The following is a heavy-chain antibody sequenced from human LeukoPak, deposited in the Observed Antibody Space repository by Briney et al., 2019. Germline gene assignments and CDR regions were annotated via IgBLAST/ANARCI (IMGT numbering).Heavy chain of an antibody. CDR3: AKGEDELLYIYYFDN. CDR2: INWNGGRT. D-gene: IGHD2-2*02. CDR1: GFSFDEYA. V-gene: IGHV3-20*04. Sequence: GGSLRLSCEASGFSFDEYAMSWVHQGPGKGLEWVSSINWNGGRTAYADSVKGRFTISRDNAKNSLYLQMNSLRAEDTALYYCAKGEDELLYIYYFDNWGQGTLVTVSS. J-gene: IGHJ4*02.